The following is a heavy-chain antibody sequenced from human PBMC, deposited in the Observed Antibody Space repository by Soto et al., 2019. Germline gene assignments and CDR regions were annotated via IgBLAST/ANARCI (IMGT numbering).Heavy chain of an antibody. CDR2: IYYSGST. V-gene: IGHV4-30-4*01. CDR1: GGSISSGDYY. J-gene: IGHJ4*02. Sequence: QVQLQESGPGLVKPSQTLSLTCTVSGGSISSGDYYWSWIRQPPGKGLEWIGYIYYSGSTYYNPSLKSRVTLSGDTSKTHFSLKLSSVTAADTAVYYCARGVREMDTVDSWGQGTLVTVSS. D-gene: IGHD5-18*01. CDR3: ARGVREMDTVDS.